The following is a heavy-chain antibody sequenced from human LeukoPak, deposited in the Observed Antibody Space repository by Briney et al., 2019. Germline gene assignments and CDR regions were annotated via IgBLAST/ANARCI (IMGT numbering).Heavy chain of an antibody. V-gene: IGHV3-23*01. CDR1: GFTFSSYG. J-gene: IGHJ4*02. CDR3: AKVRLVLEVAGSYYFDY. CDR2: ISGSGGST. D-gene: IGHD6-19*01. Sequence: GGSLRLSCAASGFTFSSYGMSWVRQAPGKGLEWVSAISGSGGSTYYADSVKGRFTLSRDNSKNTLYLQMNSLRAEDTAVYYCAKVRLVLEVAGSYYFDYWGQGTLVTVSS.